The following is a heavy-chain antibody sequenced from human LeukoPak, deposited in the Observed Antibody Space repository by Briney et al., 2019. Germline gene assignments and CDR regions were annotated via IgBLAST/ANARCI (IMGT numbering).Heavy chain of an antibody. D-gene: IGHD3-10*01. Sequence: SETLSLTCAVYGGSFSGYYWSWIRQPPGKGLEWIGEINHSGSTNYNPSLKSRVTISVDTSKNQFSLKLSSVTAADTAVYYCASGRGGDYFDYWGQGTLVTVSS. V-gene: IGHV4-34*01. CDR2: INHSGST. J-gene: IGHJ4*02. CDR1: GGSFSGYY. CDR3: ASGRGGDYFDY.